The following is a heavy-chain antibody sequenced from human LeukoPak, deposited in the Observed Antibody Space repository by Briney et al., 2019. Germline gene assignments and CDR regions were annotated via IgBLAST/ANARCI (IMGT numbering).Heavy chain of an antibody. CDR3: ARGGNCSGGSCYRSYYFDY. CDR1: GYSFTSYW. V-gene: IGHV5-51*01. CDR2: IYLGDSDT. D-gene: IGHD2-15*01. J-gene: IGHJ4*02. Sequence: VESLQISCKGSGYSFTSYWIGWVRQMPGKGLEWMGIIYLGDSDTKYSPSFQGQVTISADKSISTAYLQWSSLKASDTAMYYCARGGNCSGGSCYRSYYFDYWGQGTLVTVSS.